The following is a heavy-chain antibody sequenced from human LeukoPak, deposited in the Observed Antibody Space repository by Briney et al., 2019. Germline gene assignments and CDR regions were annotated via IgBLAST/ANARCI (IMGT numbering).Heavy chain of an antibody. CDR3: ARDACSNPCIISGYYYMDV. D-gene: IGHD1-14*01. CDR2: IIPIFGTA. CDR1: GGTFSSYA. J-gene: IGHJ6*03. V-gene: IGHV1-69*05. Sequence: SVKVSCKASGGTFSSYAISWVRQAPGQGLEWMGGIIPIFGTANYAQTFQGRVTITTDESTSTAYMELSSLRSEDTAVYYCARDACSNPCIISGYYYMDVWGKGTTVTVSS.